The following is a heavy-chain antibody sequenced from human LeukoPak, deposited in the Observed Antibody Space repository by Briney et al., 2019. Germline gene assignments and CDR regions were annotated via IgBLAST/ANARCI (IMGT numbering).Heavy chain of an antibody. CDR3: ARVGRRSEHFYYFDY. CDR1: GGTFSSYA. V-gene: IGHV1-69*05. CDR2: IIPIFGTA. Sequence: SVKVSCKASGGTFSSYAISWVRQAPGQGLEWMGGIIPIFGTANYAQKFQGRVTMTRNTSISTAYMELSSLRSEDTAVYYCARVGRRSEHFYYFDYRGQGTLVTVSS. J-gene: IGHJ4*02. D-gene: IGHD1-1*01.